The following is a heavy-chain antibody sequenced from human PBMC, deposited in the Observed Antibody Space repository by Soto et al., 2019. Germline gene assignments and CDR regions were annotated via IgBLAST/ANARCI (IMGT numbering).Heavy chain of an antibody. D-gene: IGHD3-10*01. CDR1: GGSINRYY. CDR3: ARGPGGFGDFSLDY. Sequence: QVQLQESGPGLVKPSETLSLTCTVSGGSINRYYWSWIRQPAGKGLEWIGRIYSGGSTNYNPSLKSRLTVSVDTSKNQFSLKLTSVTAADTAVYYCARGPGGFGDFSLDYWGQGTLVTVSS. J-gene: IGHJ4*02. V-gene: IGHV4-4*07. CDR2: IYSGGST.